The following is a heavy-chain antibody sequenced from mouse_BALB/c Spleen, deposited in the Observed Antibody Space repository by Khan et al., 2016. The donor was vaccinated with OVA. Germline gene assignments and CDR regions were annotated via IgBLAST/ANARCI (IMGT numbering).Heavy chain of an antibody. J-gene: IGHJ2*01. CDR2: ISYSGST. D-gene: IGHD1-2*01. V-gene: IGHV3-2*02. CDR3: ARTARIKY. CDR1: GYSITSGCD. Sequence: EVQLQESGPGLVKPSQSLSLTCTVTGYSITSGCDCNCIRQFPGNKLEWMGYISYSGSTNYNQSLKSRISITRDTSKNQFFLQLNSVTTEDTATXYSARTARIKYWGQGTTLTVSS.